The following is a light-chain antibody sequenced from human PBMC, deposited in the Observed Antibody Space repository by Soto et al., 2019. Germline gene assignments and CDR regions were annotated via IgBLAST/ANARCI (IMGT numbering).Light chain of an antibody. J-gene: IGKJ1*01. CDR2: WAS. CDR3: QQYYSTPQVVCT. CDR1: QSVLYSSNNKNY. V-gene: IGKV4-1*01. Sequence: DIVMTQSPDSLAVSLGERATINCKSSQSVLYSSNNKNYLAWYQQKPGQPPKLLIYWASTRESGVPDRFSGSGSGTDFTLTISSLQAEDVAVYYCQQYYSTPQVVCTFGPGTKVEIK.